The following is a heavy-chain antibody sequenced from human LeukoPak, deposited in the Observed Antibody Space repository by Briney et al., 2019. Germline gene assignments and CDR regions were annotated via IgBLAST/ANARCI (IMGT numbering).Heavy chain of an antibody. CDR2: VSHDESKK. D-gene: IGHD4-23*01. CDR1: GFTFSDYV. Sequence: PGTSLRLSCAASGFTFSDYVMHWVRLAPGKGLECVAVVSHDESKKNYGESVKGRFTISRDNSANSVYLQMDSLTIEDTAVYFCARDWGRGNSYHFDYWGQGTLVTVSS. J-gene: IGHJ4*02. CDR3: ARDWGRGNSYHFDY. V-gene: IGHV3-30*03.